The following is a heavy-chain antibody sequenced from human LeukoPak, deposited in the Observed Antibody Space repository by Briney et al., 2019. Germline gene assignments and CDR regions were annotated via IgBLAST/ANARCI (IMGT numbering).Heavy chain of an antibody. CDR3: ARLYCSSTSCYSKYYYYYYGMDV. CDR2: IYYSGST. CDR1: GGSVSSSSYY. J-gene: IGHJ6*02. V-gene: IGHV4-39*01. Sequence: SETLSLTCTVSGGSVSSSSYYWGWIRQPPGKGLEWIGSIYYSGSTYYNPSLKSRVTISVDTSKNQFSLKLSSVTAADTAVYYCARLYCSSTSCYSKYYYYYYGMDVWGQGTTVTVSS. D-gene: IGHD2-2*01.